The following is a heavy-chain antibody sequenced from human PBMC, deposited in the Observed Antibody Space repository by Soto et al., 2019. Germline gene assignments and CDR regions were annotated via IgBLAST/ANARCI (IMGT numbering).Heavy chain of an antibody. D-gene: IGHD5-12*01. V-gene: IGHV6-1*01. J-gene: IGHJ5*02. CDR3: AKGDNLGPKTGYAFDP. Sequence: PSQTLSLTCAISGDSVSSNTASWNWISQSPSRGLEWQGRTYFRSKWYNDYAVSVKSRIIINPDTSNNQFSLQLNSVTPEDTAVYFCAKGDNLGPKTGYAFDPWGPGIMLTVSS. CDR2: TYFRSKWYN. CDR1: GDSVSSNTAS.